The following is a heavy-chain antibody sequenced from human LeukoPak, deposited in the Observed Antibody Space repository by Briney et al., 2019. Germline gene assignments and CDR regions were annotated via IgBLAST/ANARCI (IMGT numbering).Heavy chain of an antibody. V-gene: IGHV4-39*07. J-gene: IGHJ4*02. CDR3: ARVKSGSYLVTDY. Sequence: PSETLSLTCAVSGGSIRNSSFYWGWIRQPPGKGLEWIASIYNSGTTYYNPSLKSRVTISVDKSKNQFSLKLSSVTAADTAVYYCARVKSGSYLVTDYWGQGTLVTVSS. D-gene: IGHD3-10*01. CDR2: IYNSGTT. CDR1: GGSIRNSSFY.